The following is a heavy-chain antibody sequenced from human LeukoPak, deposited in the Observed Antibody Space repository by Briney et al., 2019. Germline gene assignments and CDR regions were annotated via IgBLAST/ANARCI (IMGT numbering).Heavy chain of an antibody. D-gene: IGHD5-18*01. V-gene: IGHV3-20*04. Sequence: GGSLRLSCAASGFTFDDYGMSWVRQAPGKGLEWVSGINWNGGSTGYADSVKGRFTISRDNAKNSLYLQMNSLRAEDTAVYYCARDQWLQSYYYMDVWGKGTTVTVSS. J-gene: IGHJ6*03. CDR2: INWNGGST. CDR1: GFTFDDYG. CDR3: ARDQWLQSYYYMDV.